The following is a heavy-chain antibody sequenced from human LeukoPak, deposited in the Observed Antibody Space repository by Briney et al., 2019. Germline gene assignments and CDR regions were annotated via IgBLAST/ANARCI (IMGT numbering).Heavy chain of an antibody. D-gene: IGHD1-26*01. J-gene: IGHJ5*02. CDR2: ISSSSSTI. Sequence: GGSLRLSCAASGFTFSSYGMTWVRQSPGKGLEWVSYISSSSSTIYYADSLKGRFTISRDNAKNSLYLQLNSLRAEDTAVYYCARSLVVGATYPYHWGQGTLVTVSS. V-gene: IGHV3-48*01. CDR3: ARSLVVGATYPYH. CDR1: GFTFSSYG.